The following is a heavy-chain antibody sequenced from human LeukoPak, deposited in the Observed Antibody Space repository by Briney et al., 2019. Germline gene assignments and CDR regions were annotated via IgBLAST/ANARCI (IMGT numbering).Heavy chain of an antibody. Sequence: GGSLRLSCAASGFTFSSYSMNWVRQAPGKGLEWVSSISSSSSYIYYADSVKGRFTISRDNAKNSLYLQINSLRAEDTAVYYCARDPRIVVVPESFFDYWGQGTLVTVSS. D-gene: IGHD2-2*01. CDR1: GFTFSSYS. J-gene: IGHJ4*02. V-gene: IGHV3-21*01. CDR2: ISSSSSYI. CDR3: ARDPRIVVVPESFFDY.